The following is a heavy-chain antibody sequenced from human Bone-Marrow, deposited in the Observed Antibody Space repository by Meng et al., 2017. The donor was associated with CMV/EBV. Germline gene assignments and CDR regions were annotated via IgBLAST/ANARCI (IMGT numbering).Heavy chain of an antibody. CDR2: ISSSGSTI. CDR1: GFTFSSYE. D-gene: IGHD3-22*01. CDR3: ERDTYYYDSSGYYRPKYPDY. J-gene: IGHJ4*02. Sequence: GGSLRLSCAVSGFTFSSYEINWVRQAPGKGLEWVSYISSSGSTIYYADSVKRRFTISRDNAKNSLYLQMNSLRAEDTAVYYCERDTYYYDSSGYYRPKYPDYWGQGTLVTVSS. V-gene: IGHV3-48*03.